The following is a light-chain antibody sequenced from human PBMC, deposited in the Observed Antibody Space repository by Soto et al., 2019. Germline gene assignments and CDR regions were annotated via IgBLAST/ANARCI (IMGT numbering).Light chain of an antibody. CDR2: GAS. Sequence: EIVLTQSPGTLSLSPGERATLSCRASQSVNSDFLAWYQQKPGQAPRLLIYGASSRATGIPDRFSGSGSGTDFTLTISRLEPEDFAVYYCQQYGSSPATFGQGTKVEIK. J-gene: IGKJ1*01. V-gene: IGKV3-20*01. CDR1: QSVNSDF. CDR3: QQYGSSPAT.